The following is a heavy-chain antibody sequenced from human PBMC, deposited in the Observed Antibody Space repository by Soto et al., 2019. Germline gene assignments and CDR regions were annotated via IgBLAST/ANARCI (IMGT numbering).Heavy chain of an antibody. Sequence: QVQLVQSGAEVKKPGASVKVSCKASGYTFTSYAMHWVRQAPGQRLEWMGWINAGNGNTKYSQKCQGRVTITRDTSASTAYMELSSLRSEDTAVYYCALGLGFGVVIDGLPYYMDVWGKGTTVTVSS. D-gene: IGHD3-3*01. CDR1: GYTFTSYA. V-gene: IGHV1-3*01. J-gene: IGHJ6*03. CDR3: ALGLGFGVVIDGLPYYMDV. CDR2: INAGNGNT.